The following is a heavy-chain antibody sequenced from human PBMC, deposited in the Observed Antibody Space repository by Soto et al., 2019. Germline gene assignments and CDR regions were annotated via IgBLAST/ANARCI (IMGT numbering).Heavy chain of an antibody. CDR1: GYTFTGYY. J-gene: IGHJ6*04. Sequence: GASVKVSCKASGYTFTGYYMHWVRQAPGQGLEWMGWINPNSGGTNYAQKLQGWVTMTTDTSMSTAYMELRSLRSDDTAVYYCARDGGVYYYYGMDVWGKGTTVTVSS. CDR3: ARDGGVYYYYGMDV. V-gene: IGHV1-2*04. CDR2: INPNSGGT. D-gene: IGHD2-8*02.